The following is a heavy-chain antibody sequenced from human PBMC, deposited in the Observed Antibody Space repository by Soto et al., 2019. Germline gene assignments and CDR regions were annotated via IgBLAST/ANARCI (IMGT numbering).Heavy chain of an antibody. D-gene: IGHD4-17*01. J-gene: IGHJ6*02. V-gene: IGHV5-51*01. CDR2: INPGDSDT. CDR1: GFSFSKYK. Sequence: GESLKISCEGSGFSFSKYKIGWVRQMPGKGLEWMGIINPGDSDTRYSPSFQGQVTISADKSISTAYLQWSTLKASDTATYYWATSYGDSYYYYYGMDVWGQGITVTVSS. CDR3: ATSYGDSYYYYYGMDV.